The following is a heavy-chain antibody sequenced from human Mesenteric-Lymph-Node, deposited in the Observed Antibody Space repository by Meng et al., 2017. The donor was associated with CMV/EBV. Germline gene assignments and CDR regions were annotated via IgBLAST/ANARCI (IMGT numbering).Heavy chain of an antibody. Sequence: GSLRLSCTVSGDSISSSSYYWGWIRQPPGKGLEWIGSIDFSGTTFHNPSLKSRVTISVDTSKNQFSLKMSSVTAADTAVYYCARDVWTDAFDIWGQGTMVTVSS. CDR2: IDFSGTT. CDR3: ARDVWTDAFDI. D-gene: IGHD3-16*01. J-gene: IGHJ3*02. V-gene: IGHV4-39*07. CDR1: GDSISSSSYY.